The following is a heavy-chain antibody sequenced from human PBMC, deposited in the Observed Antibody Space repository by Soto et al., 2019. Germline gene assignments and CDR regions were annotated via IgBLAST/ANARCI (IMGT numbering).Heavy chain of an antibody. CDR2: IDSNGGGT. CDR3: ARWSTYYYDTSGYCDL. J-gene: IGHJ4*02. Sequence: QVQLVQSGAEVKKPGASVKVSCKASGYTFTGYYMHWLRQAPGQGLEWMGWIDSNGGGTNYAQKFQGGVTRTRDPSINTAYMELSRLTSDDTAVYYCARWSTYYYDTSGYCDLWGQGTLVTVSS. CDR1: GYTFTGYY. D-gene: IGHD3-22*01. V-gene: IGHV1-2*02.